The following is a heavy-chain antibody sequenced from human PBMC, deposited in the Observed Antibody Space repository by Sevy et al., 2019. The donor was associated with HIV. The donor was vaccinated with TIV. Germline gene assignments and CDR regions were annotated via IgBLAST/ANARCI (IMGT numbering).Heavy chain of an antibody. CDR3: ARESGYSSGWNLDNWFDP. Sequence: GGSLRLSCAASGFIFSSYGMHWVRQAPGKGLEWVAVIWHDGGNKYNADSVKGRFTISRDNSKNTLYLRMNSLRAEDTAVYYCARESGYSSGWNLDNWFDPWGQGTLVTVSS. J-gene: IGHJ5*02. D-gene: IGHD6-19*01. V-gene: IGHV3-33*01. CDR2: IWHDGGNK. CDR1: GFIFSSYG.